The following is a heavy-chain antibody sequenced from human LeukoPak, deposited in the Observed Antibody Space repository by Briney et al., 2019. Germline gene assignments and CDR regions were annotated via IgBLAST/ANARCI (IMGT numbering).Heavy chain of an antibody. D-gene: IGHD4-17*01. CDR1: AFTFSNYA. J-gene: IGHJ3*02. CDR2: ISGSGGTT. V-gene: IGHV3-23*01. Sequence: GGSLRLSCAASAFTFSNYAMSWVRLAPGKGLEWVSAISGSGGTTYYAGSVKGRFTISRDNSKNTLSLQMNSLRAEDTAVYYCAKVSTYGDDYHDAFDIWGQGTMVTVSS. CDR3: AKVSTYGDDYHDAFDI.